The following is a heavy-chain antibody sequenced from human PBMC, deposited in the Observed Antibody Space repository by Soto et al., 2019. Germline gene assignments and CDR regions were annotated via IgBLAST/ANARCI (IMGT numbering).Heavy chain of an antibody. V-gene: IGHV3-48*01. D-gene: IGHD2-15*01. J-gene: IGHJ4*02. Sequence: EVQVVESGGGLVQPGGSLRLSCAASGFTFSSYSMNSVRQAPGKGLEWVSYISSSSSTKFYAVSVKGRFTISRDNARNSLYLQMNSLRAEDTAVYYCARDIDGGGQGTLVTVSS. CDR2: ISSSSSTK. CDR3: ARDIDG. CDR1: GFTFSSYS.